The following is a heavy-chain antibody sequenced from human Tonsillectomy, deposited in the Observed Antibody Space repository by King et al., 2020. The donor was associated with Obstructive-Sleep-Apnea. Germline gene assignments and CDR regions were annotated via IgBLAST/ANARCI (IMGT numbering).Heavy chain of an antibody. CDR3: ARDGDVVTYYYGSGSYSPLDY. J-gene: IGHJ4*02. V-gene: IGHV3-30-3*01. Sequence: VQLVESGGGVVQPGRSLRLSCAASGFTFSSYAMHWVRQAPGKGLEWVAVISYDGSNKYYADSVKGRFTISRDNSKNTLYLQMNSLRAEDTAVYYCARDGDVVTYYYGSGSYSPLDYWGQGTLVTVSS. D-gene: IGHD3-10*01. CDR1: GFTFSSYA. CDR2: ISYDGSNK.